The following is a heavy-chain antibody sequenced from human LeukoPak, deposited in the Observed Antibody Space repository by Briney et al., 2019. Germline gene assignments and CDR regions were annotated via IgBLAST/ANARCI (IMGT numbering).Heavy chain of an antibody. CDR3: AKAGYYDSSGYYWDY. Sequence: GGSLRLSCAASGFTFSSYAMSWVRQAPGKGLEWVSAISGSGGSTYSADSVKGRFTISRDNSKNTLYLQMNSLRAEDTAVYYCAKAGYYDSSGYYWDYWGQGTLVTVSS. D-gene: IGHD3-22*01. CDR2: ISGSGGST. V-gene: IGHV3-23*01. J-gene: IGHJ4*02. CDR1: GFTFSSYA.